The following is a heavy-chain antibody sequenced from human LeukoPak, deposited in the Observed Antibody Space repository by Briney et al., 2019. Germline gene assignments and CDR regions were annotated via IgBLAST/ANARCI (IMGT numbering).Heavy chain of an antibody. CDR3: ARGKGGRSGSYYGGREEPGDAFDI. V-gene: IGHV1-2*04. Sequence: GSSVKVSCKASGGTFSSYAISWVRQAPGQGLEWMGWINPNSGGTNYAQKFQGWVTMTRDTSISTAYMELSRLRSDDTAVYYCARGKGGRSGSYYGGREEPGDAFDIWGQGTMVTVSS. CDR1: GGTFSSYA. CDR2: INPNSGGT. D-gene: IGHD3-10*01. J-gene: IGHJ3*02.